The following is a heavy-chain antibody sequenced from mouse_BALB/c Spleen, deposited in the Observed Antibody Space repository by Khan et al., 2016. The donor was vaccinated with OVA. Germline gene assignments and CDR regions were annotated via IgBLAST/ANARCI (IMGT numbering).Heavy chain of an antibody. J-gene: IGHJ3*01. CDR2: INPNTGNT. CDR3: ARGYDFFAY. D-gene: IGHD2-14*01. Sequence: EVQLQQSGPDLVKPGASVKMSCKASGYSFTGYYINWVKQSHGKSLECIGRINPNTGNTNYNQKFKGKVVFIGDTSSSTVYMELRSLTSEESAVYYCARGYDFFAYWGQGTLVTVSA. V-gene: IGHV1-26*01. CDR1: GYSFTGYY.